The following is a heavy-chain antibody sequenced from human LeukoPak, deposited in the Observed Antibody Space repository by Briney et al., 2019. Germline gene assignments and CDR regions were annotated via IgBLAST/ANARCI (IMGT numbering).Heavy chain of an antibody. CDR2: ISGSGGST. D-gene: IGHD3-10*01. Sequence: GGSLRLSCAASGFTFSSYAMSWVRQAPGKGLEWVSAISGSGGSTYYADSVKGRFTISRDNSKNTLYLQMNSLRAEDTAVYNCAKDFGAVSRPGPFDYWGQGTLVTVSS. V-gene: IGHV3-23*01. CDR3: AKDFGAVSRPGPFDY. CDR1: GFTFSSYA. J-gene: IGHJ4*02.